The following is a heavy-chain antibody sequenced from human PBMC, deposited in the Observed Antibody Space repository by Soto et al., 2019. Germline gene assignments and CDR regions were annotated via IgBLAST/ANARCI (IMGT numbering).Heavy chain of an antibody. Sequence: QVQLQESGPGLVKPSETLSLTCTVSGGSISSYYWSWIRQPPGKGLEWIGYIYYRGSTNYNPSLKXRXTXXVDTSKNQFSLKLGSVTAADTAMYYCARFNWYFDLWGRGTLVTVSS. V-gene: IGHV4-59*01. CDR1: GGSISSYY. CDR3: ARFNWYFDL. J-gene: IGHJ2*01. CDR2: IYYRGST.